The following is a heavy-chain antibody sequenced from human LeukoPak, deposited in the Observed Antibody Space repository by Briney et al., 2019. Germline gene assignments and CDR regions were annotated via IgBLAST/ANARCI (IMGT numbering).Heavy chain of an antibody. Sequence: PGRSLRLSCAASGFTFSSYGMHWVRQAPGKGLEWVAVISYDGSNKYYADSVKGRFTISRDNSKNTLYLQMSSLRAEDTAVYYCAKDIELPPFDYWGQGTLVTVSS. CDR1: GFTFSSYG. J-gene: IGHJ4*02. CDR3: AKDIELPPFDY. V-gene: IGHV3-30*18. CDR2: ISYDGSNK. D-gene: IGHD1-26*01.